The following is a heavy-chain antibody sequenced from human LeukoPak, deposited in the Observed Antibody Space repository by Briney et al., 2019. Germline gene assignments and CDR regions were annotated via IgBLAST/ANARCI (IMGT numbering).Heavy chain of an antibody. CDR2: IYTSGST. V-gene: IGHV4-61*09. CDR1: GGSISSGSYY. CDR3: ARARLTGTTGGYYYYYYMDV. J-gene: IGHJ6*03. D-gene: IGHD1-7*01. Sequence: SETLSLTCTVSGGSISSGSYYWSWIRQPAGKGLEWIGHIYTSGSTNYNPSLKSRVTMSVDTSKNQFSLKLSSVTAADTAVYYCARARLTGTTGGYYYYYYMDVWGKGTTVTVSS.